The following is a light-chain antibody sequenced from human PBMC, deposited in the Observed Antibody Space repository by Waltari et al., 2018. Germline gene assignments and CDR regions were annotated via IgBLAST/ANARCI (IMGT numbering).Light chain of an antibody. J-gene: IGKJ1*01. CDR1: QSVNTN. CDR2: GAS. V-gene: IGKV3-15*01. Sequence: DIILTQSPATLSVFPGEETSLSCRASQSVNTNLAWYQHKPGQAPRLLIYGASIRATGIPARFRGSGSGTEFTLTISSLQSEDLAVYYCQQYINRPRTFGQGTKVEIK. CDR3: QQYINRPRT.